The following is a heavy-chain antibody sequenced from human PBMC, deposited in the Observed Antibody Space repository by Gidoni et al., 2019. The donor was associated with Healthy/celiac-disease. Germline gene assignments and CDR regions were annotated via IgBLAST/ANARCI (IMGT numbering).Heavy chain of an antibody. CDR1: GGSISSSSYY. V-gene: IGHV4-39*01. Sequence: QLQLQASGPGLVKPSETLSLTCTVSGGSISSSSYYWGWIRQPPGKGLEWIGSIYYSGSTYYNPSLKSRVTISVDTSKNQFSLKLSSVTAADTAVYYCASGSPTYDAFDIWGQGTMVTVSS. CDR3: ASGSPTYDAFDI. D-gene: IGHD1-26*01. CDR2: IYYSGST. J-gene: IGHJ3*02.